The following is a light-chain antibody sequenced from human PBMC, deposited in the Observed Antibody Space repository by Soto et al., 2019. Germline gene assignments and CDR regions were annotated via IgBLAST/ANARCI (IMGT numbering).Light chain of an antibody. Sequence: DIQMTQSPSTLSASVGDGVTITCRASQSISNLLAWYQQKPGKAPYLLIYKASSLESGVPSRFSGSASGTEFTLTISSLQPDDFASYYCHQYYSYPWTFGQGTKVEIK. CDR3: HQYYSYPWT. J-gene: IGKJ1*01. V-gene: IGKV1-5*03. CDR1: QSISNL. CDR2: KAS.